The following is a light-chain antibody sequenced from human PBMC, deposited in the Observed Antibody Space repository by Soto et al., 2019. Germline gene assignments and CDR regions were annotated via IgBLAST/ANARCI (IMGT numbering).Light chain of an antibody. J-gene: IGKJ4*01. V-gene: IGKV1-9*01. CDR2: AAS. CDR1: QIISTS. CDR3: QQLNSYLPLT. Sequence: DIQMTQSPSSLSASVGDRVTITCLASQIISTSLAWYQQQPGKAPKLLIYAASILQSGVPSRFSGSGSGTEFTLTISSLQPEDFATYYCQQLNSYLPLTFGGGTKVDIK.